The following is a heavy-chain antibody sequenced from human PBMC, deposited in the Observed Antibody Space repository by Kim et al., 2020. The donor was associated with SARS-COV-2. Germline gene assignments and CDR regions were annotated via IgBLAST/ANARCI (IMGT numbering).Heavy chain of an antibody. CDR2: IKSKTDGGTT. Sequence: GGSLRLSCAASGFIFSNAWISWVRQAPGKGLEWVGRIKSKTDGGTTDYAAPVKGRFTISRDDSKNTLYLEMNSLKTEDTAVYYCTTVYGRPYYYDSSGYGYGMDVWGQGTTVTVSS. V-gene: IGHV3-15*01. CDR3: TTVYGRPYYYDSSGYGYGMDV. D-gene: IGHD3-22*01. CDR1: GFIFSNAW. J-gene: IGHJ6*02.